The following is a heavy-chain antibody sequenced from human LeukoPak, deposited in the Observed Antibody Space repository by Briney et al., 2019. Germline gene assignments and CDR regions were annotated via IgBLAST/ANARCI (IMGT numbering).Heavy chain of an antibody. V-gene: IGHV1-69*13. Sequence: GASVKVSCKASGGTFNIYAISWVRQAPGQGLEWMGGIIPIFGTANYAQKFQGRVTITADESTSTAYMELSSLRSEDTAVYYCARGRTGYHLLPTKKYNDYYYMDVWGKGTTVTVSS. CDR2: IIPIFGTA. CDR1: GGTFNIYA. CDR3: ARGRTGYHLLPTKKYNDYYYMDV. J-gene: IGHJ6*03. D-gene: IGHD2-2*01.